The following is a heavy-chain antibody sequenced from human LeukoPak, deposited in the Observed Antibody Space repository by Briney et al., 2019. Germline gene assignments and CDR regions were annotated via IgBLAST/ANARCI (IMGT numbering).Heavy chain of an antibody. CDR1: GGSFSGYY. D-gene: IGHD6-19*01. V-gene: IGHV4-59*01. Sequence: SETLSLTCAVYGGSFSGYYWSWIRQPPGKGLEWIGYIYYSGSTNYNPSLKSRVTISVDTSKNQFSLKLSSVTAADTAVYYCAREVAAPTGNWFDPWGQGTLVSVSS. CDR2: IYYSGST. J-gene: IGHJ5*02. CDR3: AREVAAPTGNWFDP.